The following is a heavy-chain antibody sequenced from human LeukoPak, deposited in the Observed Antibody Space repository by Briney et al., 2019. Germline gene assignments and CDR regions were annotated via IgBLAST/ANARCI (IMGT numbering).Heavy chain of an antibody. CDR3: AGATGAFDY. Sequence: SETLSLTCTVSGGSISSGSYYWSWIRQPAGKGLEWIGRIYTSGSTNYNPSLKSRVTISVDTSKNQFSLKLSSVTAADTAVYYCAGATGAFDYWGQGTLVTVSS. J-gene: IGHJ4*02. D-gene: IGHD4/OR15-4a*01. CDR2: IYTSGST. CDR1: GGSISSGSYY. V-gene: IGHV4-61*02.